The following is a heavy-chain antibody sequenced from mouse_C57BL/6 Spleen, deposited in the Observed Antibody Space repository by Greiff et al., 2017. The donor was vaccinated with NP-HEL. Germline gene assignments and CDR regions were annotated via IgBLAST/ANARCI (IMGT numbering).Heavy chain of an antibody. Sequence: EVHLVESGGGLVKPGGSLKLSCAASGFTFSSYAMSWVRQTPDKRLEWVATISDGGSYTYYPDNVKGRFTISRDNAKNNLYLQMSHLKSEDTAMYYCARRDYGNPFAYWGQGTLVTVSA. CDR2: ISDGGSYT. J-gene: IGHJ3*01. CDR3: ARRDYGNPFAY. D-gene: IGHD2-1*01. CDR1: GFTFSSYA. V-gene: IGHV5-4*01.